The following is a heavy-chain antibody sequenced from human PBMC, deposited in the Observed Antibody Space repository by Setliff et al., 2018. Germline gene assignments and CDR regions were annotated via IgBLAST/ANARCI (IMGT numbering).Heavy chain of an antibody. CDR2: IIPIFGTA. D-gene: IGHD5-12*01. J-gene: IGHJ6*02. CDR3: ARKARGGYEGSYYYYYGMDV. V-gene: IGHV1-69*05. CDR1: GGTFSSYA. Sequence: SVKVSCKASGGTFSSYAISWVRQAPGQGLEWMGGIIPIFGTANYAQKFQGRVTITTDESTSTAYMELSSLRSEDTAVYYCARKARGGYEGSYYYYYGMDVWGQGTAVTVSS.